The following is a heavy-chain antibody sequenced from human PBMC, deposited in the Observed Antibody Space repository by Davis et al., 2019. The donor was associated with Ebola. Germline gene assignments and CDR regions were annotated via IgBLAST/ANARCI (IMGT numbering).Heavy chain of an antibody. V-gene: IGHV3-48*02. D-gene: IGHD3-3*01. CDR3: ARDLRGFGRY. CDR1: GFTFSTYA. J-gene: IGHJ4*02. CDR2: ISGTDNSA. Sequence: GESLKISCAASGFTFSTYAMTWVRQAPGKGLEWVSVISGTDNSAYYADSVKGRFTISRDNAKNSLYLQMNSLRDEDTAVYYCARDLRGFGRYWGQGTLVTVSS.